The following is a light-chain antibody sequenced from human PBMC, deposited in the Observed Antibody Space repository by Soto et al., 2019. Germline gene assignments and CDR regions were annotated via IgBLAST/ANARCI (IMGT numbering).Light chain of an antibody. V-gene: IGKV1-39*01. CDR3: QQSYNIPPT. Sequence: DIQMTQSPSALSAYVGDRVTLTCRASQIISNYLNWYQQKAGMAPKLLIYAATTLQRGVPSRFSGSGSGTDFTLTITSLQPEDFAIYFCQQSYNIPPTFGQGTRLAIK. J-gene: IGKJ5*01. CDR2: AAT. CDR1: QIISNY.